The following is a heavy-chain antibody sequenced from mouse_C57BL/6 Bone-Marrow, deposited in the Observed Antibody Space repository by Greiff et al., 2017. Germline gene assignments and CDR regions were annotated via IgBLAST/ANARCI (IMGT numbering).Heavy chain of an antibody. CDR1: GFNIKDDY. D-gene: IGHD5-5*01. CDR2: IDPENGDT. V-gene: IGHV14-4*01. CDR3: TLPYYFDY. Sequence: VQLQQSGAELVRPGASVKLSCTASGFNIKDDYMHWVKQRPEQGLEWIGWIDPENGDTAYASKFQGKATITADTSSNTAYLQLSSLTSEDTAVYYCTLPYYFDYWGQGTTLTVSS. J-gene: IGHJ2*01.